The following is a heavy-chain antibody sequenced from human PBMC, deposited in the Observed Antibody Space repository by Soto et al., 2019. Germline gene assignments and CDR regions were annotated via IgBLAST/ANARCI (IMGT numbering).Heavy chain of an antibody. V-gene: IGHV3-30-3*01. CDR1: GFTFSSYA. J-gene: IGHJ4*02. CDR3: GRDRPGIDRGTGYFDY. CDR2: ISYDGSNK. Sequence: QVQLVESGGGVVQPGRSLRLSCAASGFTFSSYAMHWVRQAPGKGLEWVAVISYDGSNKYYADSVKGRFTISRDNSKTTRYLKRNSLRAGDRVVYYWGRDRPGIDRGTGYFDYWGQGPLVTVSS. D-gene: IGHD3-10*01.